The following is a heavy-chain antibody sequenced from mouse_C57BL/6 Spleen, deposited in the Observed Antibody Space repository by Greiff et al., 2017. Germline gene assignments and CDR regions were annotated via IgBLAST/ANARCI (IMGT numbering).Heavy chain of an antibody. CDR3: TRGYYSTAFAY. V-gene: IGHV1-15*01. Sequence: VKLVESGAELVRPGASVTLSCKASGYTFTDYEMHWVKQTPVHGLEWIGAIDPETGGTAYNQKFKGKAILTADKSSSTAYMELRSLTSEDSAVYYCTRGYYSTAFAYWGQGTLVTVSA. D-gene: IGHD2-5*01. CDR2: IDPETGGT. CDR1: GYTFTDYE. J-gene: IGHJ3*01.